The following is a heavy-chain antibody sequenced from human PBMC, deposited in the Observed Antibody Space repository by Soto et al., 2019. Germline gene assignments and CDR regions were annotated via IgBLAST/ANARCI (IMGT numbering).Heavy chain of an antibody. Sequence: EVQLLESGGGLVQPGGSLRLSCAASGFTFTSYAMNWVRQAPGKGLEWVSVISGSGDTTYYADSVKGRFTISRDNSKNPLYRQMNSQRAEHTALYYCAKPFAWGHSSSWYFFDYWGQGTLVTVSS. CDR2: ISGSGDTT. V-gene: IGHV3-23*01. J-gene: IGHJ4*02. D-gene: IGHD6-13*01. CDR1: GFTFTSYA. CDR3: AKPFAWGHSSSWYFFDY.